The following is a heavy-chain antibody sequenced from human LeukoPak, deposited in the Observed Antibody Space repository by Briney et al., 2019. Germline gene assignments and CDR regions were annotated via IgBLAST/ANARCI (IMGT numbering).Heavy chain of an antibody. Sequence: GRSLRLSCAASGFTFDDYAMHWVRQAPGKGLEWVSGISWNSGSIGYADSVKGRFTISRDNAKNSLYLQMNSLRAEDTAVYYCARGRGYCSSTSCQNWFDPWGQGTLVTVSS. V-gene: IGHV3-9*01. D-gene: IGHD2-2*01. CDR1: GFTFDDYA. CDR3: ARGRGYCSSTSCQNWFDP. J-gene: IGHJ5*02. CDR2: ISWNSGSI.